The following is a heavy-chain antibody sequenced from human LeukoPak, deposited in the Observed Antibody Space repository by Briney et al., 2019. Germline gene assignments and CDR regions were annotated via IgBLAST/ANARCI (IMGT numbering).Heavy chain of an antibody. CDR2: VSNDGNQK. D-gene: IGHD3-22*01. V-gene: IGHV3-30*18. Sequence: GGSLRLSCAASGFTFTQYAMHWVRQAPGKGLEWVAIVSNDGNQKKYSDSIWGRFTISRDNSENTVYLQMNNLRLGDTALYYCAKDRPDYYETSGPLEGDALDIWGQGTMVTVSS. CDR3: AKDRPDYYETSGPLEGDALDI. CDR1: GFTFTQYA. J-gene: IGHJ3*02.